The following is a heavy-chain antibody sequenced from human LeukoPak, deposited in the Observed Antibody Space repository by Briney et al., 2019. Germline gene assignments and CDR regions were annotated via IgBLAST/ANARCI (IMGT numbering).Heavy chain of an antibody. V-gene: IGHV4-31*02. J-gene: IGHJ4*02. D-gene: IGHD5-18*01. Sequence: KPSETLSLTCTVSGGSISSGDYYWSWIRQHPGKGLEWIWYIYYSGDTYYNPSLKSRVTISVDTSKNQFSLKLSSVTAADTTVYYCARAPRDTNSWYYFDYWGPGTLVSVSS. CDR3: ARAPRDTNSWYYFDY. CDR2: IYYSGDT. CDR1: GGSISSGDYY.